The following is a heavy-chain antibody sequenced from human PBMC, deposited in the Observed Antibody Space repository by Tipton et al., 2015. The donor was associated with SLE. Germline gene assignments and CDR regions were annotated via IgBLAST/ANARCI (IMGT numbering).Heavy chain of an antibody. D-gene: IGHD2-15*01. V-gene: IGHV3-74*01. J-gene: IGHJ4*02. CDR1: GFTFSSYS. Sequence: SLRLSCAASGFTFSSYSMNWVRQGPGKGLVWVSRINTDDSTTVYADSVKGRFTISRDNAKNTLYLQMNSLRAEDTAVFYCARGIGCSGGSCPSVYDYWGQGTLVTVSS. CDR2: INTDDSTT. CDR3: ARGIGCSGGSCPSVYDY.